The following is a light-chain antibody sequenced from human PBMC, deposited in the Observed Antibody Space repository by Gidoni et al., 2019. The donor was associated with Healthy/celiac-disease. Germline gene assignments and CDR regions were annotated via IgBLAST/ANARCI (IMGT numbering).Light chain of an antibody. CDR2: DAS. CDR3: QQYNSYWT. CDR1: QSISSW. V-gene: IGKV1-5*01. Sequence: DIQMTQSPSTLSASVGDRVTITCRASQSISSWLAWYQQKPGKAPKLLFYDASSLESGVPSRFSGSGSGTEFILTISSLQPDDFATYYCQQYNSYWTFGQGTKVEIK. J-gene: IGKJ1*01.